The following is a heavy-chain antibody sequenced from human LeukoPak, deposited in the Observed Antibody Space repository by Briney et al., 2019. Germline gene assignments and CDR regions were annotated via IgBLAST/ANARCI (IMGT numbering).Heavy chain of an antibody. CDR1: GFTFSSYS. J-gene: IGHJ4*02. Sequence: GGSLRLSCAASGFTFSSYSMNWVRQAPGKGLEWVSSISSSSSYIYYADSVKGRFTISRDNAKSSLYLQMNSLRAEDTAVYYCARGLGPFFDYWGQGTLVTVSS. V-gene: IGHV3-21*01. CDR3: ARGLGPFFDY. CDR2: ISSSSSYI.